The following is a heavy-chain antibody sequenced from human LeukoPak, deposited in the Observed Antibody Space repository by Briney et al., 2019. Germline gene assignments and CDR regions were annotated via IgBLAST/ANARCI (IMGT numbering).Heavy chain of an antibody. CDR2: IYYSGST. J-gene: IGHJ6*03. Sequence: SETLSLTCTVSGGSISSYYWSWIRQPPGKGLEWIGYIYYSGSTNYNPSLKSRVTISVDTSKNQFSLKLSSVTAADTAVYYCARVAGIARDYYYMDVWGKGTTVTVSS. V-gene: IGHV4-59*01. D-gene: IGHD2-21*01. CDR3: ARVAGIARDYYYMDV. CDR1: GGSISSYY.